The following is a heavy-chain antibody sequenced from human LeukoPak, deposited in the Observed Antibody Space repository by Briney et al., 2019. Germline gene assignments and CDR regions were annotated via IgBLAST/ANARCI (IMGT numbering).Heavy chain of an antibody. CDR3: AKENYYDSSGPINWFDP. D-gene: IGHD3-22*01. Sequence: PGGSLRLSCAASGFTVSSNYMSRVRQAPGKGLEWVSVIYSGGSTYYADSVKGRFTISRDNSKNTLYLQMNSLRAEDTAVYYCAKENYYDSSGPINWFDPWGQGTLVTVSS. J-gene: IGHJ5*02. V-gene: IGHV3-53*01. CDR1: GFTVSSNY. CDR2: IYSGGST.